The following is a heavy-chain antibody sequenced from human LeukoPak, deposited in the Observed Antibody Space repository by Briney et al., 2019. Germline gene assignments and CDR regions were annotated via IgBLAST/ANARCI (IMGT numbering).Heavy chain of an antibody. Sequence: GGSLRLSCAASGFTFSSYAMSWVRQAPGKGLEWVSAISGSGGSTYYADSVKGRFTISRDNSKNTLYLQMNSLRAEDTAVYYCARGPVAGTSPYFDYWGQGTLVTVSS. J-gene: IGHJ4*02. CDR1: GFTFSSYA. V-gene: IGHV3-23*01. CDR3: ARGPVAGTSPYFDY. D-gene: IGHD6-19*01. CDR2: ISGSGGST.